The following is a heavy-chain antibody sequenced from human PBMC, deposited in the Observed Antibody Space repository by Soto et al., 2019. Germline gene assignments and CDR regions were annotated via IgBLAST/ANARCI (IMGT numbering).Heavy chain of an antibody. CDR1: GFTFSSYA. CDR3: ARDGAIAAGGEGFDY. D-gene: IGHD6-13*01. Sequence: GWSLILSCASSGFTFSSYAMHWVRQAPGKGLEWVAFISYDGSNKYYADSVKGRFTISRDNSKNTLYLQMNSLRAEDTAVYYCARDGAIAAGGEGFDYWGQGTLLNVSS. CDR2: ISYDGSNK. V-gene: IGHV3-30-3*01. J-gene: IGHJ4*02.